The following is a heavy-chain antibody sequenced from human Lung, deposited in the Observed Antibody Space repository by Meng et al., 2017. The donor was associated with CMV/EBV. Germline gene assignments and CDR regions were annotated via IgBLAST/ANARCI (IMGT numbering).Heavy chain of an antibody. D-gene: IGHD5-18*01. Sequence: GGSLRLXCAASGFTFSSYSMNWVRQAPGKGLEWVSSISSSSSYIYYADSVKGRFTISRDNAKNSLYLQMNSLRAEDTAVYYCARDLGNSYGYDYYYYYGMDVXGQGXTVTVSS. J-gene: IGHJ6*02. V-gene: IGHV3-21*01. CDR1: GFTFSSYS. CDR2: ISSSSSYI. CDR3: ARDLGNSYGYDYYYYYGMDV.